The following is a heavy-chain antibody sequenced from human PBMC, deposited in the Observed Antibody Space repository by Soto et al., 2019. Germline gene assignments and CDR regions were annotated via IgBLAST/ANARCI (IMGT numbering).Heavy chain of an antibody. CDR2: ISYDGSNT. CDR1: GFPLSGYA. V-gene: IGHV3-30*04. J-gene: IGHJ4*02. CDR3: AKDLLRCTNGVCYRFDY. D-gene: IGHD2-8*01. Sequence: PGGSLRLSCAASGFPLSGYAMDWVRQAPGKGLEWVAGISYDGSNTYYADSVKGRFTISRDNSKNTLYLQMNSLRAEDTAVYYCAKDLLRCTNGVCYRFDYWGQGTLVTVSS.